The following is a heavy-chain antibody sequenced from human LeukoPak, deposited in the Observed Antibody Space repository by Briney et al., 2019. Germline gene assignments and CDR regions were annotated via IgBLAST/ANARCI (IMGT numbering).Heavy chain of an antibody. CDR2: ISGSGGST. V-gene: IGHV3-23*01. CDR1: GFTFSSYG. J-gene: IGHJ6*02. D-gene: IGHD3-10*01. CDR3: AKDRASNYYGSGSYYNNPWYYYGMDV. Sequence: PGGSLRLSCAASGFTFSSYGMHWVRQAPGKGLEWVSAISGSGGSTYYADSVKGRFTISRDNSKNTLYLQMNSLRAEDTAVYYCAKDRASNYYGSGSYYNNPWYYYGMDVWGQGTTVTVSS.